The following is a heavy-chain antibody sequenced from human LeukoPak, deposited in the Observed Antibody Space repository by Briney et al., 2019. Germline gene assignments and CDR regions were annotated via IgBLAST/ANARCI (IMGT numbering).Heavy chain of an antibody. CDR1: VGTFSSYA. Sequence: SVKVSCKASVGTFSSYAISWVRQAPGQGLEWMGGIIPIFGTANYAQKFQGRVTITADESTSTAYMELSSLRSEDTAVYYCARDYYDILTGYYNPSGNDYWGQGTLVTVSS. CDR3: ARDYYDILTGYYNPSGNDY. CDR2: IIPIFGTA. J-gene: IGHJ4*02. V-gene: IGHV1-69*01. D-gene: IGHD3-9*01.